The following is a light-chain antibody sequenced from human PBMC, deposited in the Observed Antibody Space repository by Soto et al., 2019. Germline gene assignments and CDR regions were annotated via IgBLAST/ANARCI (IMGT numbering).Light chain of an antibody. J-gene: IGLJ1*01. V-gene: IGLV2-11*01. CDR3: CSYAGSPRYV. Sequence: QPVLTQPRSVSGSPGQSVTISCTGTSSDVGTYNYVSWYQQHPGKAPKVMIYDVSERPSGVPDRFSGSKSGNTASLTISGLQAEVEADYYCCSYAGSPRYVLGTGTKLTVL. CDR1: SSDVGTYNY. CDR2: DVS.